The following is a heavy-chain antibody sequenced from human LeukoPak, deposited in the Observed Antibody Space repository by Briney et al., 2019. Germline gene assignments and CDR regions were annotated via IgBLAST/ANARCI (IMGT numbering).Heavy chain of an antibody. V-gene: IGHV1-69*01. Sequence: SVKVSCKASGGTFSSYAISWVRQAPRQGLEWMGGIIPIFGTANYAQKFQGRVTITADESTSTAYMELSSLRSEVTAVYYCARVAPPGYSYGFVYYFDYWGQGTLVTVSS. CDR1: GGTFSSYA. D-gene: IGHD5-18*01. CDR2: IIPIFGTA. J-gene: IGHJ4*02. CDR3: ARVAPPGYSYGFVYYFDY.